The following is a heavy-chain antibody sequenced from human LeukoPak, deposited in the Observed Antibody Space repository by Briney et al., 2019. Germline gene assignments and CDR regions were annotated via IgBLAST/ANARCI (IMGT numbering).Heavy chain of an antibody. CDR2: LNSDGTTT. CDR3: ARIAVAGTDFDY. D-gene: IGHD6-19*01. CDR1: GFTFSSYW. V-gene: IGHV3-74*01. J-gene: IGHJ4*02. Sequence: GGSLRLSCAASGFTFSSYWMHWVRQAPGKGLVWVSRLNSDGTTTRYADSVKGRFSIARDNAKNTLYLHMNSLRAEDTAVYYCARIAVAGTDFDYWGQGTLVTVSS.